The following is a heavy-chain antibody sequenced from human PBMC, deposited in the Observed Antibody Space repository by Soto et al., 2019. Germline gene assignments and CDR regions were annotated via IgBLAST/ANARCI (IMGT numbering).Heavy chain of an antibody. CDR1: GGSVRTGSYH. Sequence: QVQLQESGPGRVKPSETLSLTCSVSGGSVRTGSYHWSWIRQPPGKGLEWIGFIPNNGSPDYNPSLTSRVVVSIDRSKTQFSLKVNSVTAADTAVYFCARIGWGGDSWGQGTLVTVSS. D-gene: IGHD7-27*01. V-gene: IGHV4-61*01. CDR3: ARIGWGGDS. J-gene: IGHJ4*02. CDR2: IPNNGSP.